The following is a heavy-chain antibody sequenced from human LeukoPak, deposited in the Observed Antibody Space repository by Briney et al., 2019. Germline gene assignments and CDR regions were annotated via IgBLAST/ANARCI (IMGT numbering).Heavy chain of an antibody. J-gene: IGHJ4*02. CDR2: IYYSGST. D-gene: IGHD4-17*01. Sequence: PSHTLSLTCTVSGGSISSVDYDWSWIRQPPGKGLEWIGYIYYSGSTYYNPSLKGRISISVDTSRNQFSLKLSSVTAADTAVYYCASKSSDHGELRFDYWGQGALVTVSS. V-gene: IGHV4-30-4*01. CDR1: GGSISSVDYD. CDR3: ASKSSDHGELRFDY.